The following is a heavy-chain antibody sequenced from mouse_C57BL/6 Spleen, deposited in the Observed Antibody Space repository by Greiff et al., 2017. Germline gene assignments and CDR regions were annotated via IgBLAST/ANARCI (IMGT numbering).Heavy chain of an antibody. CDR2: ISSGGDYI. V-gene: IGHV5-9-1*02. D-gene: IGHD1-1*01. Sequence: DVHLVESGEGLVKPGGSLKLSCAASGFTFSSYAMSWVRQTPEKRLEWVAYISSGGDYIYYADTVKGRFTISRDNARNTLYLQMSRLKSEDTAMYYCTRVITTVVADYWGQGTTLTVSS. J-gene: IGHJ2*01. CDR3: TRVITTVVADY. CDR1: GFTFSSYA.